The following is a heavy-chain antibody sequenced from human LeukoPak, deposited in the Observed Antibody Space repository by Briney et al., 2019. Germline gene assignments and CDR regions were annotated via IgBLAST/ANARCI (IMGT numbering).Heavy chain of an antibody. CDR3: ARVLNYYDSSGYFADYFDY. CDR1: GYSISSGYY. D-gene: IGHD3-22*01. J-gene: IGHJ4*02. V-gene: IGHV4-38-2*02. Sequence: SETLSLTCTVSGYSISSGYYWGWIRQPPGKGLESIGTIYYSGSTYYNPSLKSRVTISLDTSKNQFSLKLSSATAADTAVYYCARVLNYYDSSGYFADYFDYWGQGTLVTVSS. CDR2: IYYSGST.